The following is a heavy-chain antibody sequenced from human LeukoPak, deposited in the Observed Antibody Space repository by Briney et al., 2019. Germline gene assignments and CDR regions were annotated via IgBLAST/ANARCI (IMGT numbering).Heavy chain of an antibody. J-gene: IGHJ5*02. Sequence: SETLSLTCTVSGGSISSSSYYWGWIRQPPGRGLEWIGHIFYSGTTSYNPSLKSRVTISVDTSKNQFSLKLNSVTAADTAVYFCAREEAAVNTGWFDPWGQGTLVIVSS. CDR3: AREEAAVNTGWFDP. CDR2: IFYSGTT. V-gene: IGHV4-39*07. CDR1: GGSISSSSYY. D-gene: IGHD4-11*01.